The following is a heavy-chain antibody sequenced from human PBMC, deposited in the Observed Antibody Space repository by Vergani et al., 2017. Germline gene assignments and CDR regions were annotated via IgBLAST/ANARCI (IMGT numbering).Heavy chain of an antibody. J-gene: IGHJ3*02. CDR2: IIPILGIA. V-gene: IGHV1-69*02. Sequence: QVQLVQSGAEVKKPGSSVKVSCKASGGTFSSYTISWVRQAPGQGLEWMGRIIPILGIANYAQKFQGRVTITADKSTSTAYMELSSLRSGDTAVYYCASGYYDSSATDAFDIWGQGTMVTVSS. D-gene: IGHD3-22*01. CDR1: GGTFSSYT. CDR3: ASGYYDSSATDAFDI.